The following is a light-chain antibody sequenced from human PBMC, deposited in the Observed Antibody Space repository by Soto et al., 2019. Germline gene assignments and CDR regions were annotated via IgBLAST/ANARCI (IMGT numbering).Light chain of an antibody. Sequence: EIVLTQSPGTLSLSPGERATLSCRPGQSVNSAYLAWYQQKPGRAPRLLIYGASNRATGIPDRFIGSGSGTDFTLTITRLEPEDFAVYYCQHYVTSLTTFGQGTKVDIK. V-gene: IGKV3-20*01. J-gene: IGKJ1*01. CDR2: GAS. CDR1: QSVNSAY. CDR3: QHYVTSLTT.